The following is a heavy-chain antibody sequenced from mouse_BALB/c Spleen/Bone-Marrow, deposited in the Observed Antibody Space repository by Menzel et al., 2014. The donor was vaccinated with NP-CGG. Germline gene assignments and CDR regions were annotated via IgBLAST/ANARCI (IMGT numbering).Heavy chain of an antibody. CDR1: GFNIEDTY. D-gene: IGHD1-1*01. V-gene: IGHV14-3*02. Sequence: EVMLVESGAELVKPGASVKLSCTASGFNIEDTYIHWVKQRPEQGLEWIGRIDPANGNTKYDPKFQGKATITTDTSSNTAYLQLSSLTSEDTAVYYCASYYYGRSSFACWGQGTLVTVSA. J-gene: IGHJ3*01. CDR3: ASYYYGRSSFAC. CDR2: IDPANGNT.